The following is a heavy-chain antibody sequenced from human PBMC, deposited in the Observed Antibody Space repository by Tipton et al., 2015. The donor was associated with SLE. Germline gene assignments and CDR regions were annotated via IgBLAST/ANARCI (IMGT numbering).Heavy chain of an antibody. V-gene: IGHV5-51*03. CDR1: GYSFTNSW. CDR2: IDPSDSDT. CDR3: ARRWVQTVFDY. Sequence: QSGAEVKKPGEALQISCKTSGYSFTNSWIVWFRHMPGKGLECMGMIDPSDSDTRYNPSFQGHVSMSIDRSTTTAYLQRRSLKASDTAMYFCARRWVQTVFDYWGQGTLVTVSS. J-gene: IGHJ4*02. D-gene: IGHD3-10*01.